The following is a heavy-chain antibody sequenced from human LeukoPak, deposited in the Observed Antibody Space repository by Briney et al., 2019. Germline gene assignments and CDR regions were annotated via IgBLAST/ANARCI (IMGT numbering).Heavy chain of an antibody. CDR3: ARDKRIWGDGYNSRPFDY. Sequence: KAGGSLRLSCAASGFTFNSYAMNWVRQAPGKGLQWVSSISSSTTDIYYADSVQGRFTTSRGNSKKSLYLQMNSLRAEDTAVYYCARDKRIWGDGYNSRPFDYWGQGTLVTVSS. D-gene: IGHD5-24*01. CDR2: ISSSTTDI. J-gene: IGHJ4*02. CDR1: GFTFNSYA. V-gene: IGHV3-21*01.